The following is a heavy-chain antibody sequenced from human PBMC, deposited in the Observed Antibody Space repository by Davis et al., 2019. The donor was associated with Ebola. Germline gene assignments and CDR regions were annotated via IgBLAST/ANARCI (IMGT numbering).Heavy chain of an antibody. CDR3: VRPPHRDVTTIYWYFDV. Sequence: GESLKISCEVSGFTLSTYTMHWVRQSPGKGLEWVALLSYDGTKKYYGDSVKGRFTISRDSSDTTLYLQMNSLTPDDTGVYYCVRPPHRDVTTIYWYFDVWGRGTLVTVSS. CDR1: GFTLSTYT. J-gene: IGHJ2*01. D-gene: IGHD5-12*01. CDR2: LSYDGTKK. V-gene: IGHV3-30-3*01.